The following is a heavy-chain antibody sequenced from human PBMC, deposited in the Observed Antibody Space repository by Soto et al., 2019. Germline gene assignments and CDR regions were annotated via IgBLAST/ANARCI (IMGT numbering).Heavy chain of an antibody. Sequence: GESLKVSCEGAGYSFSGCLIGWVRQMPGKGPEGMGIIYPGNSNTRNSPSFQGQVTISVDKSISTAYLQWSSLKASDTAMYYCARLGIFGVVTSNGMDVWGQGTTVTVSS. V-gene: IGHV5-51*01. CDR3: ARLGIFGVVTSNGMDV. CDR1: GYSFSGCL. CDR2: IYPGNSNT. J-gene: IGHJ6*02. D-gene: IGHD3-3*01.